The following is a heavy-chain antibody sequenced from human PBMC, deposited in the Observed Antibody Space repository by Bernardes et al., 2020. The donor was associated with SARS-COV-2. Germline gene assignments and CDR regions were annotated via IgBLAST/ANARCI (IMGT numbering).Heavy chain of an antibody. J-gene: IGHJ6*02. D-gene: IGHD5-12*01. CDR3: AHIDDSGWRRPHYGMDV. Sequence: YAPSHVKPTQTLTLTCTFSGFSLSTSGLGVGWIRQPPGKALEWLALIYWDDDKLYSPSLKSRLTITKDTSKNQVVLTITNMDPVDTATYYFAHIDDSGWRRPHYGMDVWGQGTTV. V-gene: IGHV2-5*02. CDR1: GFSLSTSGLG. CDR2: IYWDDDK.